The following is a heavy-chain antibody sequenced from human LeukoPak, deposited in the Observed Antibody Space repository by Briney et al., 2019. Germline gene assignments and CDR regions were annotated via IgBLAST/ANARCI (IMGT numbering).Heavy chain of an antibody. CDR1: GFTFSSYA. J-gene: IGHJ4*02. Sequence: GGSLRLSCAASGFTFSSYAMSWVRQAPGKGLEWVSAISGSGGSTYYADSVKGRFTISRDNSKNTLYLQMNSLRAEDTAVYYCAKGSTYDILTGGYFDYWGQGTLVTVSS. CDR3: AKGSTYDILTGGYFDY. D-gene: IGHD3-9*01. V-gene: IGHV3-23*01. CDR2: ISGSGGST.